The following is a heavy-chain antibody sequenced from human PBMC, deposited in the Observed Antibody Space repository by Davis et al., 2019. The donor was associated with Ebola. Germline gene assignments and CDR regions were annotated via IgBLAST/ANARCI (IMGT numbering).Heavy chain of an antibody. CDR2: ISYDGSNK. CDR3: ARARGTYFDY. J-gene: IGHJ4*01. V-gene: IGHV3-30*03. CDR1: GFTFSSYG. D-gene: IGHD3-16*01. Sequence: GESLKISCAASGFTFSSYGMHWVRQAPGKGLEWVAVISYDGSNKYYADSVKGRFTISRDNSKNTLYLQMNSLRDEDTAVYYCARARGTYFDYWGQRTLVTVSS.